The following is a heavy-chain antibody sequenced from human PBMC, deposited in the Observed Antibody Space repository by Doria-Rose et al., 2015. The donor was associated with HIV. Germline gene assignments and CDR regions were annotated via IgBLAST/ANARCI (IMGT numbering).Heavy chain of an antibody. CDR3: ARIKSSRWYHKYYFDF. D-gene: IGHD6-13*01. CDR1: GVSLSSPGMG. V-gene: IGHV2-26*01. J-gene: IGHJ4*02. CDR2: IFSEDER. Sequence: QITLKESGPVLVKPTETLTLTCTVSGVSLSSPGMGVSRIRQPPGKALEWLANIFSEDERSYNTSLKSRLTISRGTSKSQVVLIMTDMDPVDTATYYCARIKSSRWYHKYYFDFWGQGTLVIVSA.